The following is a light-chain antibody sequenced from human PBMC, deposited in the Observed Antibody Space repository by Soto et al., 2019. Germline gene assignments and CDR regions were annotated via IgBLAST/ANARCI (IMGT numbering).Light chain of an antibody. J-gene: IGKJ5*01. CDR1: ESISRH. CDR2: AAS. Sequence: DIQMSQSPSSLSASVGDRVTITCRAAESISRHLNWYQQKPGRAPDLLIYAASTLQNGVPSRFAGSGSGTEFTLTITGLQLEDFATYYCQQDYSTLATFGQGTRLEIK. CDR3: QQDYSTLAT. V-gene: IGKV1-39*01.